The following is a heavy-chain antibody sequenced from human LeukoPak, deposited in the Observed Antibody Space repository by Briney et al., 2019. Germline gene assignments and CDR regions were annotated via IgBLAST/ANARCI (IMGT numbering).Heavy chain of an antibody. Sequence: NPGGSLRLSCAASGFTFSSYSMNWVRQPPGKGLEWIGSIYYSGSTYYNPSLKSRVTISVDTSKNQFSLKLSSVTAADTAVYYCARHPNVRYFDYWGQGTLVTVSS. CDR1: GFTFSSYSMN. CDR2: IYYSGST. V-gene: IGHV4-39*01. CDR3: ARHPNVRYFDY. J-gene: IGHJ4*02.